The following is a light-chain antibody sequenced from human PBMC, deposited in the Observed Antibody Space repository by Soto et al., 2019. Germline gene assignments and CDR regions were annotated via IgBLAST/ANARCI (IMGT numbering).Light chain of an antibody. CDR2: EVS. CDR3: QRTYNMPYT. V-gene: IGKV1-39*01. J-gene: IGKJ2*01. Sequence: DIQMTQSPSSLSASVGDRVTISCRASQPVNGYLNWYQQHSGKAPKVLIYEVSSLQSGVPSRFSGRGSETEFTITISSLQPEECASYFCQRTYNMPYTFGQGTKLDI. CDR1: QPVNGY.